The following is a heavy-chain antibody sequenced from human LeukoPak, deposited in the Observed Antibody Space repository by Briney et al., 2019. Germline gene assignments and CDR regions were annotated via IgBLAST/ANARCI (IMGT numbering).Heavy chain of an antibody. CDR1: GFTFSSYE. CDR3: ARDKDGGFDP. D-gene: IGHD5-24*01. CDR2: ISSSGSTI. J-gene: IGHJ5*02. Sequence: GGSLRLSCAASGFTFSSYEMNWVRQAPGKGLEWVSYISSSGSTIYYADSVKGQFTISRDNAKNSLYLQMNSLRAEDTAVYYCARDKDGGFDPWGQGTLVTVSS. V-gene: IGHV3-48*03.